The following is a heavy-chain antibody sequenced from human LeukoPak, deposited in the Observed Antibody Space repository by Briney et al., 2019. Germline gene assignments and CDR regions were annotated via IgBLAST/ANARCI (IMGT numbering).Heavy chain of an antibody. D-gene: IGHD6-6*01. CDR2: IYYSGST. CDR3: ARGRRNWYSSSPPRY. J-gene: IGHJ4*02. CDR1: GGSISSSSYY. V-gene: IGHV4-39*01. Sequence: SETLSLTCTVSGGSISSSSYYWGWIRQPPGKGLEWLGSIYYSGSTYYNPPLKSRVTIPVDTSKNQFSLKLSSVTAADTAVYYCARGRRNWYSSSPPRYWGQGTLVTVSS.